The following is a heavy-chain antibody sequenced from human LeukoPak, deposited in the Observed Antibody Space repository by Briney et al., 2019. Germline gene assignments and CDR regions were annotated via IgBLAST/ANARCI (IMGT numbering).Heavy chain of an antibody. CDR2: MNPNSGNT. CDR1: GYTFTSYD. D-gene: IGHD6-19*01. CDR3: ARRAVADYYYYNMDV. V-gene: IGHV1-8*03. J-gene: IGHJ6*03. Sequence: ASVKVSCKASGYTFTSYDINWVRQATGQGLEGMGWMNPNSGNTGYAQKFQGRVTITRNTSISTAYMELSSLRSEDTAVYYCARRAVADYYYYNMDVWGKGTTVTVSS.